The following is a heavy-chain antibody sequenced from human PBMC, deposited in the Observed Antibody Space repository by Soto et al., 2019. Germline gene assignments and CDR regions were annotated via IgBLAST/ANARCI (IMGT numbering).Heavy chain of an antibody. CDR2: ISWDGGST. Sequence: GGSLRLSCAASGFTFDDYTMHWVRQAPGKGLEWVSLISWDGGSTYYADSVKGRFTISRDNSKNSLYLQMNSLRTEDTALYYCATALGAAAGTRYYYNGMDVWGKETTVTVSS. J-gene: IGHJ6*04. CDR3: ATALGAAAGTRYYYNGMDV. V-gene: IGHV3-43*01. CDR1: GFTFDDYT. D-gene: IGHD6-13*01.